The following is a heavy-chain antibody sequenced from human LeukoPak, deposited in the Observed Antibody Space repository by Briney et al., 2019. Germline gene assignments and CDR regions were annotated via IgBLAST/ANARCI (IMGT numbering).Heavy chain of an antibody. J-gene: IGHJ6*03. CDR3: AREGYTYGDPAHYYYYYMDV. V-gene: IGHV1-69*05. CDR1: GGTFSSYA. D-gene: IGHD4-17*01. CDR2: IIPIFGTA. Sequence: SVKVSCKASGGTFSSYAISWVRQAPGQGLEWMGGIIPIFGTANYAQKFQGRVTMTRDMSTSTVYMELSSLRSEDTAVYYCAREGYTYGDPAHYYYYYMDVWGKGTTVTISS.